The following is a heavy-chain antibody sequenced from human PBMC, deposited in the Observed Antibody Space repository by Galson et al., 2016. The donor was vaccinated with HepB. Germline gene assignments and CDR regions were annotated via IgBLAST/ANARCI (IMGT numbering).Heavy chain of an antibody. D-gene: IGHD3-9*01. Sequence: SLRLSCAASGFTFSNAWMSWVRQAPGKGLEWVARIKSKTDGGTTDYAAPVKGRFTISRDDSKNTLYLQMNTLRVEDTAVYYCARDRDDILTGYHPLFDNWGQGTLVTISS. J-gene: IGHJ4*02. CDR3: ARDRDDILTGYHPLFDN. V-gene: IGHV3-15*05. CDR2: IKSKTDGGTT. CDR1: GFTFSNAW.